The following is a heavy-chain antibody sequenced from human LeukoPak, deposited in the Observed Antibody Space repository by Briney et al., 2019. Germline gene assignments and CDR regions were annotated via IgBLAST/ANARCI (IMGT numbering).Heavy chain of an antibody. CDR1: GFTFSKYA. V-gene: IGHV3-33*01. J-gene: IGHJ3*02. CDR3: AFEIGRSQGAFDI. CDR2: IWNDGSDE. Sequence: GRSLRLSCAASGFTFSKYAMHWVRQTPGKGLEWVAAIWNDGSDENYADSVKGRFTISSDNSKNTLYLQMNSLRAEDTAVYYCAFEIGRSQGAFDIWGQGTMIAVSS. D-gene: IGHD1-26*01.